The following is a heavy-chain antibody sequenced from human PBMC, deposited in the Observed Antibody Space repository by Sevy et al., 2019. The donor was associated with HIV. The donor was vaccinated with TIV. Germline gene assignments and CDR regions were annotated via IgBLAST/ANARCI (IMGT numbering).Heavy chain of an antibody. CDR1: GYTFTDDY. V-gene: IGHV1-2*06. CDR3: ARDAGGGTTNSGMDV. Sequence: ASVKVSCKASGYTFTDDYLHWVRQAPGQGLEWMGRVFPNSGGTNYAQKFRGRVTMTRDTSIVTAYMELSRLRSDDTAVYYCARDAGGGTTNSGMDVWGQGTTVTVSS. J-gene: IGHJ6*02. CDR2: VFPNSGGT. D-gene: IGHD1-7*01.